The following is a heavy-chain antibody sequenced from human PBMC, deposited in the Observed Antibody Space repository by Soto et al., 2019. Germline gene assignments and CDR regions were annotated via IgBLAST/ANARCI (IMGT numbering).Heavy chain of an antibody. CDR1: GGSISSGGYS. J-gene: IGHJ5*02. D-gene: IGHD2-15*01. Sequence: PSETLSLTCAVSGGSISSGGYSWSWIRQPPGKGLEWIGYIYHSGSTYYNPSLKSRVTISVDRSKNQFSLKLSSVTAADTAVYYCARSRYCSGGSCLGWFDPWGQGTLVTVSS. V-gene: IGHV4-30-2*01. CDR3: ARSRYCSGGSCLGWFDP. CDR2: IYHSGST.